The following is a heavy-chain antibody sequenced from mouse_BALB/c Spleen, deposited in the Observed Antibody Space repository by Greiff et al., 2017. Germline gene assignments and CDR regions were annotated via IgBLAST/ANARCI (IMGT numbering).Heavy chain of an antibody. V-gene: IGHV3-2*02. J-gene: IGHJ3*01. CDR2: ISYSGST. CDR3: ARGRQAWFAY. Sequence: DVKLQESGPGLVKPSQSLSLTCTVTGYSITSDYAWNWIRQFPGNKLEWMGYISYSGSTSYNPSLKSRISITRDTSKNQFFLQLNSVTTEDTATYYCARGRQAWFAYWGQGTLVTVSA. D-gene: IGHD2-12*01. CDR1: GYSITSDYA.